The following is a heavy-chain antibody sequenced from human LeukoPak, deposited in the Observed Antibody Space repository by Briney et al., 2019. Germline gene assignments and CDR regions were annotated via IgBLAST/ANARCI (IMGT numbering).Heavy chain of an antibody. V-gene: IGHV4-34*01. D-gene: IGHD3-22*01. J-gene: IGHJ4*02. Sequence: KPSETLSLTCAVYGGSFSGYYWSWIRQPPGKGLEWIGEINHSGSTNYNPSLKSRVTISVDTSKNQFSLKLSSVTAADTAVYYCARGTGTYYYDSSGYTTPDYFDYWGQGTLVTVSS. CDR1: GGSFSGYY. CDR3: ARGTGTYYYDSSGYTTPDYFDY. CDR2: INHSGST.